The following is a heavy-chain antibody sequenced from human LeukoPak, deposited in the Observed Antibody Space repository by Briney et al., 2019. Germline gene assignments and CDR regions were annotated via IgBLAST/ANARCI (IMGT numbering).Heavy chain of an antibody. Sequence: PSETLSLTCAVYGGSFSGYYWSWIRQPPGKGLEWIGEINHSGSTNYHPSLKSRVTISIDTSKNQFSLKLSSVTAADTAVYYCARGNLVAATPFDYWGQGTLVTVSS. CDR2: INHSGST. CDR1: GGSFSGYY. V-gene: IGHV4-34*01. CDR3: ARGNLVAATPFDY. D-gene: IGHD2-15*01. J-gene: IGHJ4*02.